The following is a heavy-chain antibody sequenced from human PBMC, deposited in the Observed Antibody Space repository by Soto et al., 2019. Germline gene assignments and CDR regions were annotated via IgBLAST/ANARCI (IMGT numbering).Heavy chain of an antibody. CDR2: ISGSGGST. J-gene: IGHJ4*02. Sequence: GGSLRLSCAASGFTFSSYAMSLVRQAPGKGLEWVSAISGSGGSTYYADSVKGRFTISRDNSKNTLYLQMNSLRAEDTAVYYCAKVVGSSSWYVPRYFDYWGQGTLVTVSS. CDR3: AKVVGSSSWYVPRYFDY. V-gene: IGHV3-23*01. D-gene: IGHD6-13*01. CDR1: GFTFSSYA.